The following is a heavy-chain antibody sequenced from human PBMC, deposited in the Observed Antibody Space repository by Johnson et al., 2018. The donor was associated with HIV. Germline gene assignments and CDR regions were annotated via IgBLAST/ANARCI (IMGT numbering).Heavy chain of an antibody. Sequence: QVQLVESGGGVVQPGRSLRLSCAASGFTFSSYGMHWVRQAPGKGLEWVAVIWYDGSNTYYADSVKGRFTISRDNSKNTRYLQMNSLRAEDTALYYCAKSTQATIARESGPYGAFDIWGQGTMVTVSS. D-gene: IGHD3-10*01. J-gene: IGHJ3*02. V-gene: IGHV3-33*06. CDR1: GFTFSSYG. CDR3: AKSTQATIARESGPYGAFDI. CDR2: IWYDGSNT.